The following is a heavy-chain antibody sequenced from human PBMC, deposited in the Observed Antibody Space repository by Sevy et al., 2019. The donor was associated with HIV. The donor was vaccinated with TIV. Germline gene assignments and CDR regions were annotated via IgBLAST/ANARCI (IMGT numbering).Heavy chain of an antibody. V-gene: IGHV1-18*01. Sequence: ASVKVSCKTSGYTFTSFGISWVRQAPGQGLEWVGWISVYNGKTNYAQKFQGRITLTSDTSTRTAYMELRSLRSDDTAVYYCWGRGAFDYDSSGFQSHWGQGTLVTVSS. CDR3: WGRGAFDYDSSGFQSH. CDR1: GYTFTSFG. J-gene: IGHJ4*02. D-gene: IGHD3-22*01. CDR2: ISVYNGKT.